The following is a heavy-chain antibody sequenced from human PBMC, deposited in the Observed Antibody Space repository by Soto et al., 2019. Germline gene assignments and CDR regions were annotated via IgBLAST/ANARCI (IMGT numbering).Heavy chain of an antibody. CDR3: VARGMTYDFLSGPHPFDP. V-gene: IGHV4-34*01. CDR2: INHRVVA. D-gene: IGHD3-3*01. J-gene: IGHJ5*02. CDR1: NGSFTDYF. Sequence: SETLSLTCAAHNGSFTDYFWTWIRQSPGSGLGWIGEINHRVVATYNPSLRRRVTVSIDRSKNHFSLSLRSLTAADTAVYYCVARGMTYDFLSGPHPFDPWGHGTLVTVSS.